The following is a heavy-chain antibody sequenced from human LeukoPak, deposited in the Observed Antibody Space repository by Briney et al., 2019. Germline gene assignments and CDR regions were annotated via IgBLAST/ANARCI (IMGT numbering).Heavy chain of an antibody. CDR2: IYNGGNT. CDR3: AKDILGWSFDT. CDR1: GFTFSSNY. V-gene: IGHV3-53*01. Sequence: PGGSLRLSCAASGFTFSSNYMTWVRQAPGKGLEWVSIIYNGGNTYYSDSVKGRFTISRDHSKNTVYLQMNSLRDEDTALYYCAKDILGWSFDTWGQGTLVTVSS. D-gene: IGHD4-23*01. J-gene: IGHJ4*02.